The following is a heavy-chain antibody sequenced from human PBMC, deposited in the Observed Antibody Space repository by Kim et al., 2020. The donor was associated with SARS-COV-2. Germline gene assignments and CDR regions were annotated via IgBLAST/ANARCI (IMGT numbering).Heavy chain of an antibody. J-gene: IGHJ5*02. CDR1: GFTFSSYG. V-gene: IGHV3-30*18. CDR3: AKGPHDSSGYYSGWFDP. Sequence: GGSLRLSCAASGFTFSSYGMHWVRQAPGKGLEWVAVISYDGSNKYYADSVKGRFTISRDNSKNTLYLQMNSLRAEDTAVYYCAKGPHDSSGYYSGWFDPWGQGTLVTVSS. D-gene: IGHD3-22*01. CDR2: ISYDGSNK.